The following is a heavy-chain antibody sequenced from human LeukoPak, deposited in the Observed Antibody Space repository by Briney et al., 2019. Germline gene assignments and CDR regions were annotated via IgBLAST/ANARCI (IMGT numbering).Heavy chain of an antibody. CDR1: GYTFSGHY. Sequence: ASVKVSCKASGYTFSGHYMHWVRQAPGQGLEWMGWIKPSSGATNYAQKFQGRVTMTRDTSISTAYMELTRLRSDDTAVYYCARDNGDYWFDYWGQGTLVTVSS. D-gene: IGHD4-17*01. CDR3: ARDNGDYWFDY. J-gene: IGHJ4*02. V-gene: IGHV1-2*02. CDR2: IKPSSGAT.